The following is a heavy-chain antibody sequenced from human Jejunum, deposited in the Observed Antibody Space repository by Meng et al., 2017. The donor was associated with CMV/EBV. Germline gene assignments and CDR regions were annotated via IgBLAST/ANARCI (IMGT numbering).Heavy chain of an antibody. CDR3: ARVPVGGTTWYWFDP. D-gene: IGHD1-26*01. Sequence: QMQPQESGPGLVKPSETLSLTCTVSGGSISNYYWSWIRQPPGKGLEWVGYIYKSGSTSYNPSLKSRVTISVDTSKNQISLKLSSVTAADTAVYYCARVPVGGTTWYWFDPWGQGTLVTVSS. V-gene: IGHV4-59*01. CDR2: IYKSGST. J-gene: IGHJ5*02. CDR1: GGSISNYY.